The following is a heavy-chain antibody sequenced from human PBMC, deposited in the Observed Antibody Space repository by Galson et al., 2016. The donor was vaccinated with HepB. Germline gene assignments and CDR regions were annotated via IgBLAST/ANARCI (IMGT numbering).Heavy chain of an antibody. CDR1: GFTFSTYN. Sequence: SLRLSCAASGFTFSTYNMNWVRQAPGKGLEWASSISRGSGYIYYADSVKGRFTISRDNAKNSLYLQMNSLRAEDTAVYYCAKEDRAYCGGDWDYWGQGTLVTVSS. D-gene: IGHD2-21*02. CDR2: ISRGSGYI. V-gene: IGHV3-21*04. J-gene: IGHJ4*02. CDR3: AKEDRAYCGGDWDY.